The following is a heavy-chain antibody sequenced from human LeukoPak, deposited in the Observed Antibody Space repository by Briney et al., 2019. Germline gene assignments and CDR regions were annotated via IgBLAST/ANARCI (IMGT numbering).Heavy chain of an antibody. V-gene: IGHV4-30-2*01. CDR1: GGSISSGGYS. Sequence: SETLSLTCAVSGGSISSGGYSWSWIRQPPGKGLEWIGYIYHSGSTYYNPSLKSRVTISVDMSKNQFSLKLSSVTAADTAVYYCARQSRLVLGDYWGQGALVTVSS. J-gene: IGHJ4*02. CDR2: IYHSGST. D-gene: IGHD6-19*01. CDR3: ARQSRLVLGDY.